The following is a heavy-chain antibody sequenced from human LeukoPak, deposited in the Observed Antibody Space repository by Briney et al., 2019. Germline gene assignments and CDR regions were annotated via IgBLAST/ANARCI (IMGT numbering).Heavy chain of an antibody. D-gene: IGHD6-13*01. CDR3: ASLAAAGDDFDY. Sequence: GGSLRLSCAASGFTVSSNYMSWVRQAPGKGLEWVSVIYSGGSTYYADSVKGRFTISRDNSKNTLYLQMNSLRAEDTAVYYCASLAAAGDDFDYWGQGTLVTVSS. J-gene: IGHJ4*02. CDR1: GFTVSSNY. CDR2: IYSGGST. V-gene: IGHV3-66*01.